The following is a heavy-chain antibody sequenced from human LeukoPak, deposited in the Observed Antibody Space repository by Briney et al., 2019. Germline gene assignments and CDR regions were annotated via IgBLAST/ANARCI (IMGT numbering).Heavy chain of an antibody. CDR3: AKGGYTTCFDP. D-gene: IGHD2-15*01. J-gene: IGHJ5*02. V-gene: IGHV3-11*01. CDR2: ISGSGYSI. Sequence: GGSLRLSCAASGFIFNDYYMTWIRQAPGNGLEWVSYISGSGYSINYADSVRGRFTISRDNAKNSLYLQMNSLRVEDTAVYYCAKGGYTTCFDPWGQGTLVTVPS. CDR1: GFIFNDYY.